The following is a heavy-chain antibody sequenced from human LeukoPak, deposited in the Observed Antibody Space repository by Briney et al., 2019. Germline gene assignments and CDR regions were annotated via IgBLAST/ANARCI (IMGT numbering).Heavy chain of an antibody. J-gene: IGHJ1*01. Sequence: SETLSLTCTVSDGSISLYYWSCLRQPPGKGLEWIGYIYYSGTTNYNPSLKSRVTISVDTSKNQFSLKLSSVTAADTAVYYCSREDHCSGGSCYSGYFQHWGQGTMVTVSS. CDR2: IYYSGTT. V-gene: IGHV4-59*01. CDR3: SREDHCSGGSCYSGYFQH. CDR1: DGSISLYY. D-gene: IGHD2-15*01.